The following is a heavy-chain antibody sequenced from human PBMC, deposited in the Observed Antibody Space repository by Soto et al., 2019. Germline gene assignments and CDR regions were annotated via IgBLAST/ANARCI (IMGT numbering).Heavy chain of an antibody. CDR2: ISYDGSNK. D-gene: IGHD2-15*01. J-gene: IGHJ4*02. V-gene: IGHV3-30*18. Sequence: QVQLVESGGGVVQPGRSLRLSCAASGFTFSSYGMHWVRQAPGKGLEWVAVISYDGSNKYYADSVKGRFTISRDNSKNTLYLQMNSLRAEDTAVYYCAKGGDGAVVAFDYWGQGTLVTVSS. CDR1: GFTFSSYG. CDR3: AKGGDGAVVAFDY.